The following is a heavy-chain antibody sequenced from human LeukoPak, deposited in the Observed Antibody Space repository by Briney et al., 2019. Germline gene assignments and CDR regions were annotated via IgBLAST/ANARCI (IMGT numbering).Heavy chain of an antibody. J-gene: IGHJ6*02. CDR2: IYYSGGT. CDR1: GGSISSRNYY. CDR3: ATRSYYDTSGVYGMDV. D-gene: IGHD3-22*01. V-gene: IGHV4-39*01. Sequence: RTSETLSLTCSVSGGSISSRNYYWGWIRQPPGKKLEGIGSIYYSGGTYYNPSLKSRVTISVDTSKNQFSLKLNSVTAADTAVYYCATRSYYDTSGVYGMDVWGQGTTVTVSS.